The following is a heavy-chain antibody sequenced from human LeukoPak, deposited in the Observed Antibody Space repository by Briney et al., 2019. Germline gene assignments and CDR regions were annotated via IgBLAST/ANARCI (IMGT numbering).Heavy chain of an antibody. CDR3: TGYSAGWSSGGGY. V-gene: IGHV4-39*01. D-gene: IGHD6-19*01. Sequence: SETLSLTCTVSGGSISSLTYYWGWIRQPPGKGLEWIASIYYSGTTYYSPSLKSRVAISVNRSNNQFSLRLSSVTAADTAVYFCTGYSAGWSSGGGYWGQGTVVTVSS. CDR2: IYYSGTT. CDR1: GGSISSLTYY. J-gene: IGHJ4*02.